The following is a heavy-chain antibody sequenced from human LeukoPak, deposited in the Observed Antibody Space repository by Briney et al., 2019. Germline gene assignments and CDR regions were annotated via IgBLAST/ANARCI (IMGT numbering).Heavy chain of an antibody. J-gene: IGHJ4*02. V-gene: IGHV3-66*01. CDR1: GFTVSSHS. Sequence: GGSLRLSCAASGFTVSSHSMSWVRQAPGKGLEWVPLIYSDDSIYYTDSVKGGFVISRDSSKNTLYLQMNSLRVEDTAVYYCARGLGYWGQGTLVTVSS. CDR3: ARGLGY. CDR2: IYSDDSI. D-gene: IGHD3-16*01.